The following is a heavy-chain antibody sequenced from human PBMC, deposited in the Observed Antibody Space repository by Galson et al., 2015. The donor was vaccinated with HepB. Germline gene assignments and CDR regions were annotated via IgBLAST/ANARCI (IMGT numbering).Heavy chain of an antibody. CDR3: AREDTTTPGVAFDI. Sequence: LTCAVSGGSISSSNWWSWVRQPPGKGLEWIGEIYHSGSTNYNPSLKSRVTISVDKSKNQFSLKLSSVTAADTAVYYCAREDTTTPGVAFDIWGQGTMVTVSS. CDR2: IYHSGST. V-gene: IGHV4-4*02. J-gene: IGHJ3*02. CDR1: GGSISSSNW. D-gene: IGHD1-26*01.